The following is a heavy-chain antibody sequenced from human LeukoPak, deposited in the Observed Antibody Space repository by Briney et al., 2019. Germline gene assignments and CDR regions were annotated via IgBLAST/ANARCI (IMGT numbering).Heavy chain of an antibody. D-gene: IGHD4-11*01. CDR3: AKSLRGYSASRFDC. Sequence: PGGSLRLSCAASGFSFSGYAMRWVRHAPGKGLEWVSTISGSGATKYYADCVKGRFITSRDNSKNTLYLQMNSLRAGDTAVYYCAKSLRGYSASRFDCWGQGTLVTVSS. CDR2: ISGSGATK. CDR1: GFSFSGYA. J-gene: IGHJ4*02. V-gene: IGHV3-23*01.